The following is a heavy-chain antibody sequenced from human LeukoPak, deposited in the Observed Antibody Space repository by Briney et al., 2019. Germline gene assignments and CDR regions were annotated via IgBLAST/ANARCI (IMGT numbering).Heavy chain of an antibody. V-gene: IGHV3-74*01. J-gene: IGHJ4*02. D-gene: IGHD1-26*01. Sequence: GGSLRLPCLPFGFTFSTYWMHWVRQAPGKGLVWVSRINSDGSSTNYADSVEGRFTISRDNAKNTLYLQMDSLRVEDTAVYYCARDYYGYYFDYWGQGTLVTVSS. CDR3: ARDYYGYYFDY. CDR1: GFTFSTYW. CDR2: INSDGSST.